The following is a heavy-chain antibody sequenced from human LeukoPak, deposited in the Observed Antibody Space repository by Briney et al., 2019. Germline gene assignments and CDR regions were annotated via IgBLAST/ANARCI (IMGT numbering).Heavy chain of an antibody. J-gene: IGHJ6*03. CDR1: GFTFSSYW. Sequence: PGGSLRLSCAASGFTFSSYWMSWVRQAPGKGLEWVANIKQDGSEKYYVDSVKGRFTISRDNAKNSLYLQMNSLRAEDTAVYYCAKDHAGSSLYMDVWGKGTTVTVSS. V-gene: IGHV3-7*03. CDR2: IKQDGSEK. D-gene: IGHD6-6*01. CDR3: AKDHAGSSLYMDV.